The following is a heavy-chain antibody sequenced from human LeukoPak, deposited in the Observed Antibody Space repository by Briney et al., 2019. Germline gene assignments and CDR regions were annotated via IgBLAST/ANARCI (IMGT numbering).Heavy chain of an antibody. D-gene: IGHD3-16*01. J-gene: IGHJ4*01. CDR1: VGSISTAHW. CDR3: ARAFHPPDFAFGRAPYYFDL. V-gene: IGHV4-4*02. CDR2: IYHRGNS. Sequence: SETLSLTCAVSVGSISTAHWWNWVRQSPGKGLEWIGEIYHRGNSNYNPSLKSRVSISVDTSKNQFSLKVTSLTAADTAVYYCARAFHPPDFAFGRAPYYFDLWGQGTLVTVSS.